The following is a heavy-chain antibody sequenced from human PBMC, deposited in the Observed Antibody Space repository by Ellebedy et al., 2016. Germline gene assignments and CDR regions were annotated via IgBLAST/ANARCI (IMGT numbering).Heavy chain of an antibody. Sequence: GESLKISCEASGFSFFNAWMSWVRQAPGKGLEWVGRIKSKTDGGATDYAAPLKGRFTVSRDDSKSIAYLQMNSLKTEDTAVYYCSRGRLEMATTFDYWGQGTLVTVS. V-gene: IGHV3-15*01. D-gene: IGHD5-24*01. CDR3: SRGRLEMATTFDY. CDR1: GFSFFNAW. CDR2: IKSKTDGGAT. J-gene: IGHJ4*02.